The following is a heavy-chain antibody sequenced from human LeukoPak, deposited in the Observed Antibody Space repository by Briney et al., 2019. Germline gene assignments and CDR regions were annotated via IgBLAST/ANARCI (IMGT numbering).Heavy chain of an antibody. D-gene: IGHD4-17*01. CDR3: ARDEVGTPVTTSYSQH. CDR1: GFTFSSHG. V-gene: IGHV3-33*01. J-gene: IGHJ1*01. CDR2: IWSDGSNK. Sequence: PGRSLRLSCAASGFTFSSHGMHWVCQAPGQGLGLVAVIWSDGSNKYYADPVQGRFTISRDDSKIPLYLQMNSLRAEDTAVYYCARDEVGTPVTTSYSQHWGQGTLVTVSS.